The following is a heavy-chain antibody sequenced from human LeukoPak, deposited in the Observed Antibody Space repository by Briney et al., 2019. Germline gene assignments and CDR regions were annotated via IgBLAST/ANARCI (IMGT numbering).Heavy chain of an antibody. V-gene: IGHV4-39*01. CDR3: ARGDIVVVPAAIESWFDP. Sequence: SETLSLTCTVSGGSISSSSYYWGWIRQPPGKGLEWIGSLYYSGSTYYNPSLKSRVTISVDTSKNQFSLKLSSVTAADTAVYYCARGDIVVVPAAIESWFDPWGQGTLVTVSS. D-gene: IGHD2-2*01. CDR1: GGSISSSSYY. J-gene: IGHJ5*02. CDR2: LYYSGST.